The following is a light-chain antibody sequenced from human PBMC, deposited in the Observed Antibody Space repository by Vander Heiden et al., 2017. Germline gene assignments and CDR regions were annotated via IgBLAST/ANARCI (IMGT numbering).Light chain of an antibody. CDR3: QQRSNWPLT. J-gene: IGKJ4*01. Sequence: EIVLTQSPATLSLSPGERATLSCRASQSVSSYLAWYHQKPGQAPRLLIYDASNRALASQPGSVAVGLGQTFTLTISSLEPEDFAVYYCQQRSNWPLTFGGGTKVEIK. V-gene: IGKV3-11*01. CDR1: QSVSSY. CDR2: DAS.